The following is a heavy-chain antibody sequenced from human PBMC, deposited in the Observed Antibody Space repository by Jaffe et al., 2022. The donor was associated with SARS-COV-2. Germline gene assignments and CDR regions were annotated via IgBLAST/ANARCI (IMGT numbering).Heavy chain of an antibody. Sequence: QVHLVQSGAEVKKPGASVKVSCKASGYSFIRYGISWVRQAPGQGLEWMGWISAYNGNTKYDQKFQGRVTMTTDTSTSTAYMELRSLRSDDTAVFYCARGGGSHFDSFGDLIFDYWGQGTLVTVSS. J-gene: IGHJ4*02. CDR1: GYSFIRYG. D-gene: IGHD1-26*01. V-gene: IGHV1-18*01. CDR2: ISAYNGNT. CDR3: ARGGGSHFDSFGDLIFDY.